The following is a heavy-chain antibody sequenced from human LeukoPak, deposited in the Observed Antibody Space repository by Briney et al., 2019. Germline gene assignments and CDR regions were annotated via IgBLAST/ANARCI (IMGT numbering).Heavy chain of an antibody. Sequence: KPSETLSLTCTVPGGSISTYYWSWIRQPAGKGLEWIGRIYTNENTNYNPSLRSRVTMSVDTSKNQFSLKLSSVTAADTAVYYCARAAAAAGGQYFDYWGQGTLVAVSS. J-gene: IGHJ4*02. V-gene: IGHV4-4*07. D-gene: IGHD6-13*01. CDR3: ARAAAAAGGQYFDY. CDR1: GGSISTYY. CDR2: IYTNENT.